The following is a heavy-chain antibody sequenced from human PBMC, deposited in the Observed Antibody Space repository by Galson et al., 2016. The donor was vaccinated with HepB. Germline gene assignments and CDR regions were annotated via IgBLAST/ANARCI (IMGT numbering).Heavy chain of an antibody. D-gene: IGHD3-10*01. CDR3: AKGGYGSGTYYYAIQD. CDR2: ISGSGSST. Sequence: SLRLSCAASGFTFSIYAMSWVRQAPGKGLEWVSAISGSGSSTYYADSVKGRFTISRDNSKNTLYLQMNSLRAEDTAVYYCAKGGYGSGTYYYAIQDWGPGTVVTVSS. V-gene: IGHV3-23*01. J-gene: IGHJ4*02. CDR1: GFTFSIYA.